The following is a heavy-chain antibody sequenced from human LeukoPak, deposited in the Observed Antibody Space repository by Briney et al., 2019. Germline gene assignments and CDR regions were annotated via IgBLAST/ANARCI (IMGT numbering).Heavy chain of an antibody. Sequence: SETLSLTCAVSGGSISSSIYYWGWIRQAPGKGLEWIGSIYYSGSTYYNPSLKSRVTISVDPSKNQFSLRLSSVTAADTAVYYCARGKGGSSWYLAHNYFDYWSQGTLVTVSS. CDR3: ARGKGGSSWYLAHNYFDY. CDR2: IYYSGST. V-gene: IGHV4-39*07. CDR1: GGSISSSIYY. J-gene: IGHJ4*02. D-gene: IGHD6-13*01.